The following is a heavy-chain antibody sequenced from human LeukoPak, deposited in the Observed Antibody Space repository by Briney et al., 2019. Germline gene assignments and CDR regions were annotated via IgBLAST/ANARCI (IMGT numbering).Heavy chain of an antibody. CDR2: IIPILGIA. Sequence: ASVKVSCKASGGTFSSYAISWVRQAPGQGLEWMGRIIPILGIANCAQKFQGRVTITADKSTSTAYMELSSLRSEDTAVYYCASEDSYCGGDCYSGMDYWGQGTLVTVSS. D-gene: IGHD2-21*02. J-gene: IGHJ4*02. CDR1: GGTFSSYA. V-gene: IGHV1-69*04. CDR3: ASEDSYCGGDCYSGMDY.